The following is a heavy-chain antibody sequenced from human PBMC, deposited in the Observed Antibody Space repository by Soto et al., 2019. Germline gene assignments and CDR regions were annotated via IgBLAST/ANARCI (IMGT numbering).Heavy chain of an antibody. J-gene: IGHJ3*02. CDR2: IGGSGGGT. CDR1: GFTFSSYA. D-gene: IGHD5-12*01. Sequence: GGSLRLSCAASGFTFSSYAMSWVRQGPGKGLEWVSAIGGSGGGTYYADSVKGRFTISRDNSKKTLYLQMNSLGAEDTAVYYCAKDVYSGYDLRRAFDIWGQGTVVTV. V-gene: IGHV3-23*01. CDR3: AKDVYSGYDLRRAFDI.